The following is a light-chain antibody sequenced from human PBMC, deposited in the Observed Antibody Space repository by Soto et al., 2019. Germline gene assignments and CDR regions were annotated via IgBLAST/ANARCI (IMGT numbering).Light chain of an antibody. Sequence: QSALTQPRSVSGSPGQSVTISCTGTSSDVGGYNYVSWYQQHPGKAPKLMIYDVSKRPSGVPDRFSGSKSGNTASLTISGLQAGDEADYYCCSYAGSYTDYVFGTGTKLTVL. J-gene: IGLJ1*01. CDR2: DVS. V-gene: IGLV2-11*01. CDR3: CSYAGSYTDYV. CDR1: SSDVGGYNY.